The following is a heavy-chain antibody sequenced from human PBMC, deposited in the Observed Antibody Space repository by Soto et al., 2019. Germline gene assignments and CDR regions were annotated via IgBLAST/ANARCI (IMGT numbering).Heavy chain of an antibody. Sequence: GGSLRLSCAASGFTFSSYSMNWVRQAPGKGLEWVSSISSSSSYIYYADSVKGRFTISRDNAKNSLYLQMNSLRAEDTAVYYCAREEGYCSGGSCLEKAYYYYGMDVWGQGTTVTVSS. CDR2: ISSSSSYI. J-gene: IGHJ6*02. CDR3: AREEGYCSGGSCLEKAYYYYGMDV. D-gene: IGHD2-15*01. CDR1: GFTFSSYS. V-gene: IGHV3-21*01.